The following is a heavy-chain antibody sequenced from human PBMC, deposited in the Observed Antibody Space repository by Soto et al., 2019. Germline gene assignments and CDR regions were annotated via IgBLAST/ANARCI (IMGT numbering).Heavy chain of an antibody. J-gene: IGHJ4*02. CDR1: GFTFSTYS. Sequence: SLRLSCAASGFTFSTYSMNWVRQAPGKGLEWVSYISSSSTYIYYADSVKGRFTISRDNAKNSLYLQMNSLRAEGTAVYYCLIAVAGSFAPDYWGQGTLVTVSS. D-gene: IGHD6-19*01. V-gene: IGHV3-21*01. CDR3: LIAVAGSFAPDY. CDR2: ISSSSTYI.